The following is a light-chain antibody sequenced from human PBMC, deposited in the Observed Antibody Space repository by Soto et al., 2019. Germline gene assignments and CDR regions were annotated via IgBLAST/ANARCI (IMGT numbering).Light chain of an antibody. CDR3: SSYTSSSTWV. CDR2: EVS. J-gene: IGLJ3*02. CDR1: SSDVGGYNY. Sequence: QSALTQPASVSGSPGQSITISCTGTSSDVGGYNYLSWYQQRPGKAPKLMIYEVSNRPSGVSNRFSGSKSGNTASLTISGLQAEDEADYYCSSYTSSSTWVFGGGTKVTVL. V-gene: IGLV2-14*01.